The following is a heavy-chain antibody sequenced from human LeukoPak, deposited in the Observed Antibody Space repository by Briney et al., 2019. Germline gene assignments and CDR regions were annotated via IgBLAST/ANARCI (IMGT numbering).Heavy chain of an antibody. V-gene: IGHV3-30*18. CDR1: GFTFSSYG. Sequence: GGSLRLSCAASGFTFSSYGMHWVRQAPGKGLEWVAVISNDGSNKHYGDSVKGRFTISRDNSKNTLYLQMNSLRAEDTAVYYCAKENGDYFDYWGQGTLVTVSS. CDR2: ISNDGSNK. CDR3: AKENGDYFDY. D-gene: IGHD4-17*01. J-gene: IGHJ4*02.